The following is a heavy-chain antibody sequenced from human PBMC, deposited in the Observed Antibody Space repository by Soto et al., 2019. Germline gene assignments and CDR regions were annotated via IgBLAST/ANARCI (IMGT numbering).Heavy chain of an antibody. CDR3: ARDHVAGRDTNWFDP. D-gene: IGHD6-19*01. CDR2: IYYSGST. Sequence: QVQLQESGPGLVKPSETLSLTCTVSGGSISSYYWSWIRQPPGKGLEWIGYIYYSGSTNYNPSLKIRAAILIDTSKNPFSLKLSSVTAADTAVYYCARDHVAGRDTNWFDPWGQGTLVTVSS. CDR1: GGSISSYY. V-gene: IGHV4-59*01. J-gene: IGHJ5*02.